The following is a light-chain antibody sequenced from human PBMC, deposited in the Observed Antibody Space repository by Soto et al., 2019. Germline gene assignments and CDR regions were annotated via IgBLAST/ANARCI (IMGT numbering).Light chain of an antibody. J-gene: IGKJ4*01. Sequence: AIQMTQSPSSLSASVGDRVTITCRASQGIRHYLGWYQQKPGKAPKLLIYAASSLQSGFPSRFSGSGSGTDFTIPISSLQPEDFATYYCLQDYNYPLTFGGGTKVEIK. CDR1: QGIRHY. CDR2: AAS. CDR3: LQDYNYPLT. V-gene: IGKV1-6*01.